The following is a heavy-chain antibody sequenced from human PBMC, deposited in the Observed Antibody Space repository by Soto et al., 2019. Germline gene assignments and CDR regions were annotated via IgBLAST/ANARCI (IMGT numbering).Heavy chain of an antibody. CDR3: ASLVDSSGYYDYYHSMDV. Sequence: PSETLSLTCTVSGGSVSSGSYYWSWIRQPQGKGLAWLGYIYYSGSTNSHPSLNSRITISVDTSKPQFSLKLSSVTAAHTAVSSWASLVDSSGYYDYYHSMDVWSQRTTVTVSS. V-gene: IGHV4-61*01. D-gene: IGHD3-22*01. CDR2: IYYSGST. CDR1: GGSVSSGSYY. J-gene: IGHJ6*02.